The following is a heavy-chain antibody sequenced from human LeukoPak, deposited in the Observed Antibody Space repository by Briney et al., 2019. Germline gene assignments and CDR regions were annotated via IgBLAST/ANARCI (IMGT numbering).Heavy chain of an antibody. V-gene: IGHV3-66*01. D-gene: IGHD3-22*01. J-gene: IGHJ3*02. CDR3: TRVPGGRYYDSSGYPRQGAFDI. Sequence: WVRQPPGKGLEWVSILYSGGDTSYADSVKGRFSISRDNSKNTVYLQMNSLRADDTAIYYCTRVPGGRYYDSSGYPRQGAFDIWGQGTMVAVSS. CDR2: LYSGGDT.